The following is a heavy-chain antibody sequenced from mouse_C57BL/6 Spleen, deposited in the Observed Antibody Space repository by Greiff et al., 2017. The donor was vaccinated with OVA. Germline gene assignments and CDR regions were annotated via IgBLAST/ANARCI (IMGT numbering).Heavy chain of an antibody. D-gene: IGHD2-2*01. J-gene: IGHJ2*01. Sequence: QVQLQQPGAELVKPGASVKLSCKASGYTFTSYWMHWVKQRPGQGLEWIGMIHPNSGSTNYNEKFKSKATLTVDKSSSTAYMQLSSLTSEDSAVYYCATIYYGYDEYYFDYWGQGTTLTVSS. CDR1: GYTFTSYW. CDR2: IHPNSGST. V-gene: IGHV1-64*01. CDR3: ATIYYGYDEYYFDY.